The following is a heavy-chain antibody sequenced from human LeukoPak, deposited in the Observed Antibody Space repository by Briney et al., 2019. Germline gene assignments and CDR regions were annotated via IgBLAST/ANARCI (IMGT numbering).Heavy chain of an antibody. CDR3: AKDLWRNYDYVWGSYRSETYFDC. D-gene: IGHD3-16*02. CDR1: GFTFSSYA. J-gene: IGHJ4*02. CDR2: ISGSGGST. V-gene: IGHV3-23*01. Sequence: PGGSLRLSCAASGFTFSSYAMSWVRQAPGKGLEWVSAISGSGGSTYYADSVKGRFTISRDNSKNTLYLQMNSLRAEVTAVYYCAKDLWRNYDYVWGSYRSETYFDCWGQGTLVTVSS.